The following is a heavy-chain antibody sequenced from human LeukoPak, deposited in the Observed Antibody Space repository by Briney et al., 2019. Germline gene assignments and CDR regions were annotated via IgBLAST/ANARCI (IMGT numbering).Heavy chain of an antibody. CDR1: GGSISSGDYY. CDR3: ARGQYGSGIAY. CDR2: ISSSGRT. J-gene: IGHJ4*02. V-gene: IGHV4-30-4*01. Sequence: SETLSLTCTVSGGSISSGDYYWSWIRQPPGKGLEWIGYISSSGRTYYKPSLKSRFTVSMYTSKNQFSLKVSSVTAADTAVFYCARGQYGSGIAYWGQGTLVTVSS. D-gene: IGHD3-10*01.